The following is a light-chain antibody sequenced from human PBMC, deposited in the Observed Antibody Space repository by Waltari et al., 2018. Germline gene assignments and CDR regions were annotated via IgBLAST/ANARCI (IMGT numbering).Light chain of an antibody. CDR1: QNLLYNSDNKNY. CDR2: WAS. J-gene: IGKJ2*01. Sequence: DIVMTQSPDSLAVSLGERDTINCRSSQNLLYNSDNKNYLAWFQQKPGQPPKLLIYWASTRESGVPDRFSGSGSGTEFTLTISSLQAADVAVYYCQQCYSTPYTFG. V-gene: IGKV4-1*01. CDR3: QQCYSTPYT.